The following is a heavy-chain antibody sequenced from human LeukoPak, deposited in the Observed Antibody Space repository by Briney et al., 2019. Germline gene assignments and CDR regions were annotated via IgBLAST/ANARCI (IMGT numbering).Heavy chain of an antibody. D-gene: IGHD2-2*01. CDR1: GGSISSSSNY. CDR3: ARHTGVVDYYYYYYGMDV. CDR2: IYYSGST. J-gene: IGHJ6*02. Sequence: SESLTLSCTVSGGSISSSSNYWGRIRPPPGLGLVWVGSIYYSGSTYYNPSLKCRVTISVDTSKNHYSLKLSSVTAADTAVYYCARHTGVVDYYYYYYGMDVWGQGTTATVSS. V-gene: IGHV4-39*01.